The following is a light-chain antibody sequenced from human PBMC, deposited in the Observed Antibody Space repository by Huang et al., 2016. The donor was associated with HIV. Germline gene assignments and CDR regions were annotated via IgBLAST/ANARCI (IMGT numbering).Light chain of an antibody. V-gene: IGKV3-15*01. J-gene: IGKJ2*01. CDR1: QSVSTN. CDR3: QQYHDWPFT. CDR2: GAS. Sequence: EIVMTQSPATLSVSPGERATLSCRASQSVSTNLAWYQQKPGQAPRLLFFGASTMATGVPARFSGSGSGTEFTLTVNSLQSEDFAVYYCQQYHDWPFTFGQGTKLEIK.